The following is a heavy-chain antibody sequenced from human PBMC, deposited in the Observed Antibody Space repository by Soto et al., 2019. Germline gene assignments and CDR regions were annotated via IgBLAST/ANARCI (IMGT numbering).Heavy chain of an antibody. CDR3: ARHIGYCSSTSCNHYYYTGMDV. Sequence: PSETLSLTCTVSGGSISSSSYYWGWIRQPPGKGLEWIGSIYYSGGTYYNPSLKSRVTISVDTSKNQFSLKLSSVTAADTAVYYCARHIGYCSSTSCNHYYYTGMDVWGQGTTVTVSS. D-gene: IGHD2-2*03. J-gene: IGHJ6*02. V-gene: IGHV4-39*01. CDR1: GGSISSSSYY. CDR2: IYYSGGT.